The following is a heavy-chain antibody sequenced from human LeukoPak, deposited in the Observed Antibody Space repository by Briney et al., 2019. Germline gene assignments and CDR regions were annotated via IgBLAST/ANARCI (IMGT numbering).Heavy chain of an antibody. CDR3: VGVRFLEWLGDAFDI. D-gene: IGHD3-3*01. CDR2: ISYDGSNK. Sequence: GGSLRLSCAASGFTFSSYAMHWVRQAPGKGLEWVAVISYDGSNKYYADSVKGRFTISRDNSKNTLYLQMNSLRAEDTAVYYCVGVRFLEWLGDAFDIWGQGTMVTVFS. V-gene: IGHV3-30-3*01. CDR1: GFTFSSYA. J-gene: IGHJ3*02.